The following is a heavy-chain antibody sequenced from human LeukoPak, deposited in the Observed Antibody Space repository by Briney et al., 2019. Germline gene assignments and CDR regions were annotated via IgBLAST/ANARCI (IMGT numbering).Heavy chain of an antibody. CDR2: IYSGGST. J-gene: IGHJ4*02. CDR3: AKEKGSGWSGFDY. D-gene: IGHD6-19*01. V-gene: IGHV3-66*01. Sequence: GGSLRLSCAASGFTVSSNYMSWVRQAPGKGLEWVSVIYSGGSTYYADSVKGRFTISRDNSKNTLYLQMNSLRAEDTAVYYCAKEKGSGWSGFDYWGQGTLVTVSS. CDR1: GFTVSSNY.